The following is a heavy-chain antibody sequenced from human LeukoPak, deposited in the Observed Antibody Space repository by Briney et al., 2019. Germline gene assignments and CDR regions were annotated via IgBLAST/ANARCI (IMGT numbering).Heavy chain of an antibody. Sequence: GESLNISCPGSGYSFTSYRIGWVRQMPRKGLEWIGIIYPGDSDTSYSPSFQGQVTISADKSISTAYLQWSSLKASDTAMYYCATQKPYYCDSSGYFDYWGQGTLVTASS. V-gene: IGHV5-51*01. CDR2: IYPGDSDT. J-gene: IGHJ4*02. CDR3: ATQKPYYCDSSGYFDY. D-gene: IGHD3-22*01. CDR1: GYSFTSYR.